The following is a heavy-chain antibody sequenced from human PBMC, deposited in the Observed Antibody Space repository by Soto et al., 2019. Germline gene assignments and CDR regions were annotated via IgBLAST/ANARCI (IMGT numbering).Heavy chain of an antibody. V-gene: IGHV4-59*02. CDR3: TRDQSGSISFNWFDP. CDR1: GDSVSAFD. J-gene: IGHJ5*02. CDR2: VSHSGST. Sequence: QVQLQESGPGLVKPSETLSLTCTVSGDSVSAFDWNWIRQPPGKGLEWIGRVSHSGSTNYNPSLKSRVTISLDTSENQFSLKLTSVTSADTAVYYCTRDQSGSISFNWFDPWGLGTLVTVSS. D-gene: IGHD6-13*01.